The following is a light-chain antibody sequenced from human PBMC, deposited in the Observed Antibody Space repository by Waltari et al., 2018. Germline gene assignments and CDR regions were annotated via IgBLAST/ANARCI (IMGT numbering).Light chain of an antibody. CDR1: SSDVGGYNY. V-gene: IGLV2-8*01. CDR3: SSYAGSNNHVV. J-gene: IGLJ2*01. CDR2: EVS. Sequence: QSALTQPPSASGSPGQSATISCTGTSSDVGGYNYVSWYQHPPGKAPNPLIYEVSKRPPGVPDRFSGSKSGNTASLTVSGLQAEDEADYYCSSYAGSNNHVVFGGGTKLTVL.